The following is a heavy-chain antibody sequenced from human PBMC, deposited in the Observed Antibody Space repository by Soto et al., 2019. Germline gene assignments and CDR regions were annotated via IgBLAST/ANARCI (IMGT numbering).Heavy chain of an antibody. D-gene: IGHD2-2*01. J-gene: IGHJ6*02. CDR1: GGSFSGYY. Sequence: KPSETLSLTCAVYGGSFSGYYWSWIRQPPGKGLEWIGEINHSGSTNYNPSLKSRVTISVDTSKNQFSLKLSSVTAADTAVYYCARGRRGSTTYYYYYYGMDVWGQGTTVTVSS. V-gene: IGHV4-34*01. CDR3: ARGRRGSTTYYYYYYGMDV. CDR2: INHSGST.